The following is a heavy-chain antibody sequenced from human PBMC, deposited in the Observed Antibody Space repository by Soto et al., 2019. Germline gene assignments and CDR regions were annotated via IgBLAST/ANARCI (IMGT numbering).Heavy chain of an antibody. D-gene: IGHD2-2*02. CDR2: INPNSGVT. CDR1: GYTFTGYF. Sequence: GASVKVSCKASGYTFTGYFIHWVRQAPGEGLDWVGYINPNSGVTKYAPRFQGRVTMTRDTSIRTAYMELSRLTSDDTAVYYCARSLTEGYCTITGCYTRPLYGMDVWGQGTTVNVSS. J-gene: IGHJ6*02. CDR3: ARSLTEGYCTITGCYTRPLYGMDV. V-gene: IGHV1-2*02.